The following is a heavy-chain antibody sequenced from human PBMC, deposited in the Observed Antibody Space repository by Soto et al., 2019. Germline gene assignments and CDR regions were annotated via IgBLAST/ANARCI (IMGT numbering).Heavy chain of an antibody. D-gene: IGHD4-17*01. CDR2: IYYSGST. CDR1: GGSISSYY. J-gene: IGHJ5*02. CDR3: ARGLATVTTSSWFDP. Sequence: SETLSLTCTVSGGSISSYYWSWIRQPPGKGLEWIGYIYYSGSTNYNPSLKSRVTISVDTSKNQFSLKLSSVTAADTAVYYCARGLATVTTSSWFDPWGQGTLVTVSS. V-gene: IGHV4-59*01.